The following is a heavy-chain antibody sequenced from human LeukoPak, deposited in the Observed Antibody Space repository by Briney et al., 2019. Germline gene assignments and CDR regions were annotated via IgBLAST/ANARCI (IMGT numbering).Heavy chain of an antibody. CDR2: IRYDGSNK. Sequence: PGGSLRLSCAASGFTFSSYGMHWVRQAPGKGLEWVAFIRYDGSNKYYADSVKGRFTISRDNSKNTLYLQMNSLRAEDTAVYYCAKVAPGYTYGAHFDYWGQGTLVTASS. J-gene: IGHJ4*02. V-gene: IGHV3-30*02. D-gene: IGHD5-18*01. CDR1: GFTFSSYG. CDR3: AKVAPGYTYGAHFDY.